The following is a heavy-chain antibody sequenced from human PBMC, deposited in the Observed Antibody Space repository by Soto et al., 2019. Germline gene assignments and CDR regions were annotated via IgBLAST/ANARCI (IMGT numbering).Heavy chain of an antibody. CDR2: IYHTGNT. Sequence: SETLSLTCTVSGGSVSSNSYSWGWIRQSPGKGLEWIGEIYHTGNTNYNPSLKSRVTISVDKSKNQFSLKLSSVTAADTAVYYCARDLRLVVVTANILDAFDIWGQGTMVTVSS. CDR3: ARDLRLVVVTANILDAFDI. V-gene: IGHV4-39*07. CDR1: GGSVSSNSYS. J-gene: IGHJ3*02. D-gene: IGHD2-21*02.